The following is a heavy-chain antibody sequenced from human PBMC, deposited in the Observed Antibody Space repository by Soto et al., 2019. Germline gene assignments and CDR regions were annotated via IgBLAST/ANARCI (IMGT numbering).Heavy chain of an antibody. CDR1: GFSFTTTRMG. V-gene: IGHV2-5*02. J-gene: IGHJ4*02. D-gene: IGHD1-1*01. CDR3: AHRDSTGTTTYFDS. CDR2: IYWDGER. Sequence: QITLKEAGPTLVKPTETLTLTCTFSGFSFTTTRMGVGWTRQPPGKAIEWLAIIYWDGERRYNPLMRRRLTLNEYTSKNLVVLTMTNMDPKDTATYYCAHRDSTGTTTYFDSWGQGIPVTVAS.